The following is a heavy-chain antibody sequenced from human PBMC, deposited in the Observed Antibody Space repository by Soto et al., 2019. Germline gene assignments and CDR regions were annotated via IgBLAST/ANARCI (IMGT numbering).Heavy chain of an antibody. CDR1: GGTFSSYA. CDR3: ARVLLIAARQGYFDY. J-gene: IGHJ4*02. CDR2: IIPIFGTA. D-gene: IGHD6-6*01. Sequence: ASVKVSCKASGGTFSSYAISWVRQAPGQGLEWMGGIIPIFGTANYAQKFQGRVTITADESTSTAYMELSSLRSEDTAVYYCARVLLIAARQGYFDYFGQGTLVTFSS. V-gene: IGHV1-69*13.